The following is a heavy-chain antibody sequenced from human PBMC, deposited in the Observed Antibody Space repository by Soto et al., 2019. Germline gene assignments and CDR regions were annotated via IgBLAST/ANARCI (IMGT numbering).Heavy chain of an antibody. CDR2: IIPIFGTA. Sequence: ASVKVSCKASGGTFSSYAISWVRQAPGQGLEWMGGIIPIFGTANYAQKFQGRVTITADESTSTAYMELSSLRSEDTAVYYCARQWLVRGRYYYGMDVWGQGTTVTVSS. D-gene: IGHD6-19*01. J-gene: IGHJ6*02. CDR1: GGTFSSYA. V-gene: IGHV1-69*13. CDR3: ARQWLVRGRYYYGMDV.